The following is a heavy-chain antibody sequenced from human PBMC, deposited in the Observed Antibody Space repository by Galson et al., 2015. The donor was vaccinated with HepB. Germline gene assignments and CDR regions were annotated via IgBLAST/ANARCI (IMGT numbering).Heavy chain of an antibody. CDR2: VSGSGNSR. Sequence: SLRLSCAASGFTFSSYAMSWVRQAPGKGLEWVSGVSGSGNSRYYADSVKGRFTISRDNSKNTLYLQMNSLRAEDTAIYYCAKGVEAPADNPFDYWGQGTLVTVSS. J-gene: IGHJ4*02. D-gene: IGHD6-13*01. CDR1: GFTFSSYA. CDR3: AKGVEAPADNPFDY. V-gene: IGHV3-23*01.